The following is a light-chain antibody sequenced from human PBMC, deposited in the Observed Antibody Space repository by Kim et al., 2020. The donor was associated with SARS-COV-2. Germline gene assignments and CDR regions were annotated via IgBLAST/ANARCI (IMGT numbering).Light chain of an antibody. V-gene: IGLV2-23*02. CDR2: EVS. Sequence: GQSVTIPCTGTSSDVGSYNLVAWYQRPPGKAPKLMFYEVSKRPSGVSNRFSGSKSGNTASLTISGLQAEDEADYYCCSYAGSSTVVFGGGTKLTVL. J-gene: IGLJ2*01. CDR1: SSDVGSYNL. CDR3: CSYAGSSTVV.